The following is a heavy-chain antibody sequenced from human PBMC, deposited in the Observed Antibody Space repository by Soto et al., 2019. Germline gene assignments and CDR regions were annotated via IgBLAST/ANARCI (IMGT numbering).Heavy chain of an antibody. V-gene: IGHV1-18*01. CDR3: ARDGGTYYDILTGPQAFDI. Sequence: SVEVACEARGLNFYSCWLSWACHATGKGGEWMGWISAYNGNTNYAQKLQGRVTMTTDTSTSTAYMELRSLRSDDTAVYYCARDGGTYYDILTGPQAFDIWGQGTMVTVSS. CDR2: ISAYNGNT. CDR1: GLNFYSCW. D-gene: IGHD3-9*01. J-gene: IGHJ3*02.